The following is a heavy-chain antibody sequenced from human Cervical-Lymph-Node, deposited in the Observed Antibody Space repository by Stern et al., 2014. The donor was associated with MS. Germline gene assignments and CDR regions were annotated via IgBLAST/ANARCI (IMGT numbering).Heavy chain of an antibody. CDR2: INAYDGNT. V-gene: IGHV1-18*01. CDR1: GYSFSSYG. CDR3: ARDLQGMMVKDS. J-gene: IGHJ4*02. D-gene: IGHD2-21*01. Sequence: DQLVESGAEVKKPGASVKVSCKASGYSFSSYGISWVRQAHGQGLEWMGWINAYDGNTDYAQNLQGRVTMTTDTSTSTAYMELRSLRSDDTAVYYCARDLQGMMVKDSWGQGTLVTVSS.